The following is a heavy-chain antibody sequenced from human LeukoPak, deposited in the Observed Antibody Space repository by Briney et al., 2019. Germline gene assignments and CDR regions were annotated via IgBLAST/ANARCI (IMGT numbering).Heavy chain of an antibody. Sequence: GGSLRLSCAASGFSFNNYAMNWVRQAPGKGLEWVSLISGSGDSTYYADSVKGRFAISRDNSKNTLFLQMNSLRAEDTAVYYCAKSTYGYDGMDVWGQGTTVTVSS. J-gene: IGHJ6*02. V-gene: IGHV3-23*01. CDR2: ISGSGDST. D-gene: IGHD3-10*01. CDR3: AKSTYGYDGMDV. CDR1: GFSFNNYA.